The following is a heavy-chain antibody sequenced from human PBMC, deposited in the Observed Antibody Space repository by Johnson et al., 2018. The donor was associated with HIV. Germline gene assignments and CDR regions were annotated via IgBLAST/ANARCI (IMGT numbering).Heavy chain of an antibody. V-gene: IGHV3-30-3*01. Sequence: QVQLVESGGGVVRPGGSLRLSCAASGFTFSSYAMHWVRQAPGKGLEWVAVISYDGSNKYYADSVKGRFTISRDNSKNTLYLQMNSLRAEDTAVYYCARESGSSGAFDIWGQGTMVTVSS. CDR1: GFTFSSYA. J-gene: IGHJ3*02. CDR3: ARESGSSGAFDI. CDR2: ISYDGSNK. D-gene: IGHD1-26*01.